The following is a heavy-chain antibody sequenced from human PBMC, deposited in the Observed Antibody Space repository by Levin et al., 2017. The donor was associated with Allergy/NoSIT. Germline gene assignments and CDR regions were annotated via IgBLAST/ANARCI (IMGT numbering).Heavy chain of an antibody. J-gene: IGHJ4*02. CDR1: GFTFDKYA. D-gene: IGHD3-10*01. Sequence: GESLKISCVCSGFTFDKYAMTWVRQAPGKGLDWVSVISGSASDTYYADSVKGRFTISRDNAQNTLFLSINSLTAEDTAIYYCAKDVGHYDSASYYFDSWGQGTLVTVSS. V-gene: IGHV3-23*01. CDR2: ISGSASDT. CDR3: AKDVGHYDSASYYFDS.